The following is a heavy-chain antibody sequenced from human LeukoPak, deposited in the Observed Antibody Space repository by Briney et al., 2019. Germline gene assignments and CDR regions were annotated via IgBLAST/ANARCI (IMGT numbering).Heavy chain of an antibody. CDR3: ARGRAVAGSYYFDY. J-gene: IGHJ4*02. Sequence: ASVKVSCKASGYTFTSYGISWVRQAPGQGLEWMGWINTYTGNPTYAQGFTGRFVFSLDTSVSTAYLQISSLKAEDTAVYYCARGRAVAGSYYFDYWGQGTLVTVSS. CDR1: GYTFTSYG. CDR2: INTYTGNP. D-gene: IGHD6-19*01. V-gene: IGHV7-4-1*02.